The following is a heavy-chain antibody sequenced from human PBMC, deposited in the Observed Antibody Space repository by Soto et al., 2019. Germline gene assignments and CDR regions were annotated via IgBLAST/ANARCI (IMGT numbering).Heavy chain of an antibody. V-gene: IGHV1-18*04. Sequence: QVQLVQSGHDLKRPGASMKVSCKASGYTITSYGISWVRQAPGQGLEWMAWISPLKGRTQYSQKAQGRVTLSTDTSSNTAYMEMTTLRVDDTAVYYCAMDYGDRPEYFKHWGQGTLVTVS. CDR1: GYTITSYG. J-gene: IGHJ1*01. CDR2: ISPLKGRT. D-gene: IGHD4-17*01. CDR3: AMDYGDRPEYFKH.